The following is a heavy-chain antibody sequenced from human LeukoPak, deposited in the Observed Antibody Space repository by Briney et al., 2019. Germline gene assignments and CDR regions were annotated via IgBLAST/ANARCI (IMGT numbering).Heavy chain of an antibody. J-gene: IGHJ4*02. CDR2: INHSGST. D-gene: IGHD3-22*01. Sequence: SETLSLTCAVYGGSFSGYYWSWIRQPPGKGLEWIGEINHSGSTNYNPSLKSRVTISVDTSKNQFSLKLSSVTAADTAVYYCARVLGGYYSRFDYWGQGTLVTVSS. V-gene: IGHV4-34*01. CDR1: GGSFSGYY. CDR3: ARVLGGYYSRFDY.